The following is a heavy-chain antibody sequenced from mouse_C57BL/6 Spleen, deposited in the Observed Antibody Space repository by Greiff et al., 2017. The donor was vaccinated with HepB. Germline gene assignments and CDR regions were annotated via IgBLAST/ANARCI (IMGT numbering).Heavy chain of an antibody. CDR3: ARKKGLDSSGYIFAY. D-gene: IGHD3-2*02. V-gene: IGHV1-50*01. Sequence: VQLQQSGAELVKPGASVKLSCKASGYTFTSYWMQWVKQRPGQGLEWIGEIDPSDSYTNYNQKFKGKATLTVDTSSSTAYMQLSSLTSEDSAVYYCARKKGLDSSGYIFAYWGQRTLVTVS. J-gene: IGHJ3*01. CDR2: IDPSDSYT. CDR1: GYTFTSYW.